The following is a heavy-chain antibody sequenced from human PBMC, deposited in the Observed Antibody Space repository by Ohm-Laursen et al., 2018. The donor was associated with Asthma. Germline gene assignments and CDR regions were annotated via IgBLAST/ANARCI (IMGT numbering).Heavy chain of an antibody. Sequence: GSLRLSCAASGFTFSSYWMHWVRQAPGKGLVWVSRINSDGSSTSYADSVKGRFTISRDNSKNTLYLQMNSLRAEDTAVYYCAKSKNPGVGAFDIWGQGTMVTVSS. J-gene: IGHJ3*02. V-gene: IGHV3-74*01. CDR3: AKSKNPGVGAFDI. CDR2: INSDGSST. D-gene: IGHD3-10*01. CDR1: GFTFSSYW.